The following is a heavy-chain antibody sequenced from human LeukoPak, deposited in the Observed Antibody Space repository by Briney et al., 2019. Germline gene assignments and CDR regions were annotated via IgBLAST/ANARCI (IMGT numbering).Heavy chain of an antibody. J-gene: IGHJ4*02. D-gene: IGHD6-19*01. Sequence: GGSLRLSCAASGFTFDDYAMHWVRQAPGKGLEWVSGISWNSGSIGYADSVKGRFTISRDNAKNSLYLQMNSLRAEDTALYYCAKDYGSGWGFFDYWGQGTLVTVPS. CDR3: AKDYGSGWGFFDY. CDR1: GFTFDDYA. CDR2: ISWNSGSI. V-gene: IGHV3-9*01.